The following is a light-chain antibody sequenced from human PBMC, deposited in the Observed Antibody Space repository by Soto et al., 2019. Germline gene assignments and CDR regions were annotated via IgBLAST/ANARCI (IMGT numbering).Light chain of an antibody. Sequence: PGERATLSCRASQSFDNYLAWYQQKPGQAHRLLFYRAYTRATGIPDRFSASGSGTDFTLTIRRLEPEDFALYHCNQYGTSPRMFGQGTKVDIK. J-gene: IGKJ1*01. CDR1: QSFDNY. CDR2: RAY. V-gene: IGKV3-20*01. CDR3: NQYGTSPRM.